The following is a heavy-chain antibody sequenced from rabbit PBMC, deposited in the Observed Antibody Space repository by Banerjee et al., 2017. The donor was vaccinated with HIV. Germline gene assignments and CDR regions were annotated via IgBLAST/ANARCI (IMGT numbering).Heavy chain of an antibody. Sequence: ESGGDLVKPGASLTLTCTASGFSFSKYYYMSWVRQAPGKGLEWIGCIDTGDGSTYFASWAKGRFTISKTSSTTVTLQMTSLTAADTATYFCARDLTDIIGWNFGWWGPGTLVTVS. CDR3: ARDLTDIIGWNFGW. CDR2: IDTGDGST. D-gene: IGHD4-1*01. V-gene: IGHV1S40*01. CDR1: GFSFSKYYY. J-gene: IGHJ6*01.